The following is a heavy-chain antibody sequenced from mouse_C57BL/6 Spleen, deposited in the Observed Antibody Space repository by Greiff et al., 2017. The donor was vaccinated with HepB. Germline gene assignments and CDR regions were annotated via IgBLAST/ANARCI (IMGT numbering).Heavy chain of an antibody. Sequence: VQLQESGAELARPGASVKLSCKASGYTFTSYGMSWVKQRTGQGLEWIGEIYPRSGNTYYNEKFKGKATLTADKSSSTAYMELRSLTSEDSAVYFCARFYDGYCVYAMDYWGQGTSVTVSS. CDR1: GYTFTSYG. D-gene: IGHD2-3*01. J-gene: IGHJ4*01. CDR3: ARFYDGYCVYAMDY. CDR2: IYPRSGNT. V-gene: IGHV1-81*01.